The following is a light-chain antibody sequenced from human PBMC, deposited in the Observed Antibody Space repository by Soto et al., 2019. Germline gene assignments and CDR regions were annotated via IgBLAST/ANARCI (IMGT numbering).Light chain of an antibody. CDR3: SSYVGNNNLV. V-gene: IGLV2-8*01. J-gene: IGLJ3*02. CDR1: SSDVGGYNY. Sequence: QSALTQPPSASGSPGQSVTISCTGTSSDVGGYNYVSWYQHHPGKAPKLMIFEVSKRPSGVPDRFSGSKSGNTASLTVSGLQAEAEADYYCSSYVGNNNLVFGGGTKLTVL. CDR2: EVS.